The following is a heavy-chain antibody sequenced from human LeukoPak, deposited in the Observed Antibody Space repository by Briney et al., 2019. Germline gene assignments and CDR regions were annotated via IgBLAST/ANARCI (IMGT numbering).Heavy chain of an antibody. Sequence: ASVKVSCKASGYTFTTYYMHWVRLAPGQGLEWMGWINPNSGGTNYAQKFQGRVTMTRDTSISTAYMELSRLRSDDTALYYCARVSSFDYLYYFDYWGQGTLVTVSS. V-gene: IGHV1-2*02. CDR2: INPNSGGT. CDR3: ARVSSFDYLYYFDY. D-gene: IGHD3-9*01. J-gene: IGHJ4*02. CDR1: GYTFTTYY.